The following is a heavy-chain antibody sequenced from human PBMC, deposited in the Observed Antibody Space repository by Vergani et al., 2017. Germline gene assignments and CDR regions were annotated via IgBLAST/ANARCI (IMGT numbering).Heavy chain of an antibody. Sequence: EVQLLESGGDLVQPGGPLRLSCAASGFTFNHYAMNWVRQAPGKGLEWVSGISGSCSSTYYAGSVKGRFTTSRDSSKNTLYLQMNSLSAGDTAVYYCAKANPRNSGYDYLYYYHAMAVWGQGTTVTVSS. V-gene: IGHV3-23*01. J-gene: IGHJ6*02. D-gene: IGHD5-12*01. CDR2: ISGSCSST. CDR1: GFTFNHYA. CDR3: AKANPRNSGYDYLYYYHAMAV.